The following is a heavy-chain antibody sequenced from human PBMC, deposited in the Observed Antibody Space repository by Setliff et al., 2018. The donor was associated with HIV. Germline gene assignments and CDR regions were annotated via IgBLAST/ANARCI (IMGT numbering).Heavy chain of an antibody. Sequence: SETLSLTCAVSGGSFSGYSWTWLRQPPGKALEWIGNINDNGGANYNPSLTTRATISVATPKNQFFLELTAVTAADTAVYYCARGRYNGDSYSGGFYYFDHWDQGSLVTVSS. CDR2: INDNGGA. CDR1: GGSFSGYS. D-gene: IGHD1-1*01. J-gene: IGHJ4*02. V-gene: IGHV4-34*01. CDR3: ARGRYNGDSYSGGFYYFDH.